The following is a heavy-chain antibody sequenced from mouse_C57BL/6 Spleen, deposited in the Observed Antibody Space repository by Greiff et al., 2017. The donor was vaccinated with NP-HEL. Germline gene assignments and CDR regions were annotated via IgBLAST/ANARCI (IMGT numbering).Heavy chain of an antibody. CDR1: GYTFTSYW. CDR3: ARQDYYYGSSGYFDV. D-gene: IGHD1-1*01. Sequence: QVQLQQSGTELVKPGASVKLSCKASGYTFTSYWMHWVKQRPGQGLEWIGNINPSNVGTNYNEKFKSKATLTVDKSSSTAYMQLSSLTSEDSAVYYCARQDYYYGSSGYFDVWGTGTTVTVSS. CDR2: INPSNVGT. J-gene: IGHJ1*03. V-gene: IGHV1-53*01.